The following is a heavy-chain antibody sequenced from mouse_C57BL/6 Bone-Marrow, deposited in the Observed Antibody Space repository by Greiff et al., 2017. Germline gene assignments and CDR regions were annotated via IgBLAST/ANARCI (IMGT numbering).Heavy chain of an antibody. CDR1: GYTFTSYW. CDR2: IDPSDSYT. D-gene: IGHD1-1*01. CDR3: ARGGNYYGYWYFDV. J-gene: IGHJ1*03. Sequence: QVQLQQPGAELVRPGTSVKLSCKASGYTFTSYWMHWVKQRPGQGLEWIGVIDPSDSYTNYNQKFKGKATLTVDTSSSTAYMQLSSLTSEDSAVYYCARGGNYYGYWYFDVWGTGTTVTVSS. V-gene: IGHV1-59*01.